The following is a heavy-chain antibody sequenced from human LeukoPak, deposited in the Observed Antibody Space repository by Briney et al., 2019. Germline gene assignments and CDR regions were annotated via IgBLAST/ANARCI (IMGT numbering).Heavy chain of an antibody. J-gene: IGHJ4*02. CDR2: FDPEDGET. CDR3: ASIHDYGDYGDY. CDR1: GYTLTELS. V-gene: IGHV1-24*01. D-gene: IGHD4-17*01. Sequence: GASVKVSCKVSGYTLTELSMHWVRQAPGKGREWMGGFDPEDGETIYAQKFQGRVTMTEDTSTDTAYMELSSLRSEDTAVYYCASIHDYGDYGDYWGQGTLVTVSS.